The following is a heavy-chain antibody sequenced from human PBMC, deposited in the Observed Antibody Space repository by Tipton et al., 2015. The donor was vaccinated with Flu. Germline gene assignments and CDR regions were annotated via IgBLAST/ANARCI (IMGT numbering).Heavy chain of an antibody. CDR1: GGSISSSSYY. CDR2: IYYSGST. CDR3: TRVGGYYDGSGYQSY. J-gene: IGHJ4*02. Sequence: TLSLTCTVSGGSISSSSYYWGWIRQPPGKGLEWIGSIYYSGSTYYNPSLKSRVTISVDTSKNQFSLKLSSVTAADTAVYYCTRVGGYYDGSGYQSYWGQGTLATDSS. D-gene: IGHD3-22*01. V-gene: IGHV4-39*07.